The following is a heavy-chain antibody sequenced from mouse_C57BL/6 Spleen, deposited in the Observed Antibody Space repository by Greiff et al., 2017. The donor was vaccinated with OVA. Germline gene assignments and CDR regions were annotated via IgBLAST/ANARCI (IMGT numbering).Heavy chain of an antibody. Sequence: VQLKESGPGLVAPSQSLSITCTVSGFSLTSYGVHWVRQPPGKGLEWLVVIWSDGSTTYNSALKSRLSISKDNSKSQVFLKMNSLQTDDTAMYYCARHSIYDGYYFDYWGQGTTLTVSA. CDR1: GFSLTSYG. V-gene: IGHV2-6-1*01. J-gene: IGHJ2*01. D-gene: IGHD2-3*01. CDR3: ARHSIYDGYYFDY. CDR2: IWSDGST.